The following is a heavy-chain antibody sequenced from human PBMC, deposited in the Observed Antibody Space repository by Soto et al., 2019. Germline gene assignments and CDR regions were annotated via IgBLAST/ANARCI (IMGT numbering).Heavy chain of an antibody. CDR3: ARDGQSLAPYALDV. CDR1: GFTFSGHA. V-gene: IGHV3-33*01. D-gene: IGHD6-19*01. Sequence: QVQVVESGGGAVQPGRSLRLSCTASGFTFSGHAMHWVRQPPGKGLEWVAQIWYDGSNKYYADSVKGRFTISRDNSKNTLYVRMDSLRVEDTAVYYCARDGQSLAPYALDVWGQGTSVTVSS. J-gene: IGHJ6*02. CDR2: IWYDGSNK.